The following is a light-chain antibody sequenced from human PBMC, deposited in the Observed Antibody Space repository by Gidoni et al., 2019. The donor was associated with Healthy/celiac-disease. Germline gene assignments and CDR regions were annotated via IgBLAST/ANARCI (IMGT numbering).Light chain of an antibody. CDR3: CAYAGSYTLDNYV. V-gene: IGLV2-11*01. CDR1: SSDVGGYNY. CDR2: DVS. Sequence: QSALTQSRSVSGSPGQSVTISCTGTSSDVGGYNYVSWYQQHPGKAPKLMIYDVSKRPSGVPDRFSGSKSGNTASLTISGLQAEDEADYYCCAYAGSYTLDNYVFGTGTKVTVL. J-gene: IGLJ1*01.